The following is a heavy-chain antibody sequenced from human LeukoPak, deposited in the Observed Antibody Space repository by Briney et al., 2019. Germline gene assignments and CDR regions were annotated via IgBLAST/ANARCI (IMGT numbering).Heavy chain of an antibody. D-gene: IGHD3-22*01. CDR2: ISSGGNT. V-gene: IGHV3-53*01. CDR1: GFTFSSHW. J-gene: IGHJ3*02. CDR3: ARNDRGAFDI. Sequence: GGSLRLSCAASGFTFSSHWMHWVRQAPGKGLEWVSVISSGGNTYYTDSVKGRFTISRDNSKNTLYLQMSSLRVEDTAVYYCARNDRGAFDIWGQGTMVTVSS.